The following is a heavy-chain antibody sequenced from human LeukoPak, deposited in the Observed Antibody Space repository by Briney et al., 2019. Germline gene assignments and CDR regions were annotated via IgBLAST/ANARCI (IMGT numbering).Heavy chain of an antibody. D-gene: IGHD6-19*01. CDR2: IYYSGST. CDR1: GGFISSSSYY. J-gene: IGHJ1*01. V-gene: IGHV4-39*01. Sequence: SQTLSLTCTVSGGFISSSSYYWGWIRQPPGKGLEWIGSIYYSGSTFYTPSLKSRVTISVDTSKNQFSLKLSSVTAADTAVYYCARQLFRQWPEYFQHWGQGTLVTVSS. CDR3: ARQLFRQWPEYFQH.